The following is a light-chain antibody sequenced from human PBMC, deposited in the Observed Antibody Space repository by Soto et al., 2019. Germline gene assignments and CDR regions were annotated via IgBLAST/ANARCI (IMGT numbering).Light chain of an antibody. CDR1: QSISSW. Sequence: DIQMTQSPSTLSASVGDRVTITCRASQSISSWLAWYRQKPGEAPKLLIYEGSTLERGVPSRFSGIRSVPEFTLAISSLQPDEFATFYFQQYNTYARTFGEGTKVEVK. CDR2: EGS. J-gene: IGKJ1*01. V-gene: IGKV1-5*03. CDR3: QQYNTYART.